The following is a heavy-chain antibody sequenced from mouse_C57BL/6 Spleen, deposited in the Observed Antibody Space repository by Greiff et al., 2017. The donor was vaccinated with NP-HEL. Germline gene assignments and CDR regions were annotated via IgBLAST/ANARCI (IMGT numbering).Heavy chain of an antibody. CDR1: GYTFTDYY. CDR2: IYPGSGNT. Sequence: QVHVKQSGAELVRPGASVKLSCKASGYTFTDYYINWVKQRPGQGLEWIARIYPGSGNTYYNEKFKGKATLTAEKSSSTAYMQLSSLTSEDSAVYFCAREREDFDYWGQGTTLTVSS. J-gene: IGHJ2*01. CDR3: AREREDFDY. V-gene: IGHV1-76*01.